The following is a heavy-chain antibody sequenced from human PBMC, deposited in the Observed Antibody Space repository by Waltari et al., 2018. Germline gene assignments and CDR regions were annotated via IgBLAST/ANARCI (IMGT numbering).Heavy chain of an antibody. V-gene: IGHV3-7*01. CDR2: INQDGSKK. Sequence: EVQLVESGGGLVQPGASLSLSCAASGFTFSSNWMTWVRQAPGKGLEEVANINQDGSKKDYVDSVKGRFTISRDNAKNSLYLQMNSLRAEDTAVYYCAGDKYWGQGTLVTGSS. CDR3: AGDKY. J-gene: IGHJ4*02. CDR1: GFTFSSNW.